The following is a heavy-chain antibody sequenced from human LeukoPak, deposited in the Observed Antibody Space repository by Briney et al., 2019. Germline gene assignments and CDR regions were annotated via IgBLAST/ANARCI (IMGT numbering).Heavy chain of an antibody. CDR2: ISGSGSSI. V-gene: IGHV3-23*01. J-gene: IGHJ4*02. Sequence: GGSLRLSCTASGFTFSDYAMSWVRQAPGKGLEWVSIISGSGSSIDYADSVRGRFAISRDKSKNTVYLQINSLRVEDTAIYYCAKDRGPTKFGDIPRQAFDYWGQGTLVTASS. CDR3: AKDRGPTKFGDIPRQAFDY. CDR1: GFTFSDYA. D-gene: IGHD4-17*01.